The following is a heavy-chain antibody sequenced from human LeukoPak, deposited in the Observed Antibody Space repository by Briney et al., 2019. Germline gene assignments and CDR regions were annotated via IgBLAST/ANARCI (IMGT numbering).Heavy chain of an antibody. J-gene: IGHJ4*02. D-gene: IGHD5-24*01. CDR3: AKVEMATIHLDY. CDR2: ISYDGSNK. CDR1: GFTFSSYG. Sequence: GGSLRLSCAASGFTFSSYGMHWVRQAPGKGLEWVAVISYDGSNKYYADSVKGRFTISRDNSKNTLYLQMNNLRAEDTAVYYCAKVEMATIHLDYWGQGTLVTVSS. V-gene: IGHV3-30*18.